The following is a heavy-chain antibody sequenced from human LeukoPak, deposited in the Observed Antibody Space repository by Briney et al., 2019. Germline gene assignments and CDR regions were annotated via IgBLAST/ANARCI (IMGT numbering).Heavy chain of an antibody. J-gene: IGHJ3*02. CDR3: ARHYSTGIRDPYDM. V-gene: IGHV5-51*01. CDR2: IYPGDSDA. CDR1: GYSFTNYW. Sequence: GESLTVSCKAAGYSFTNYWTAWGRQMPGKGLEWMGTIYPGDSDARYSPSFQGQVTLSVDRSITTAYLQWPSLKASDTAIYYRARHYSTGIRDPYDMWGQGTMVIVSS. D-gene: IGHD2-8*02.